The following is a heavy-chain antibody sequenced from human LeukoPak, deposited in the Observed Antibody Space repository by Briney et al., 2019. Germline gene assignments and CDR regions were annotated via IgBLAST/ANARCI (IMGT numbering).Heavy chain of an antibody. V-gene: IGHV1-2*02. CDR3: ARVSGLVHYYGLGSYYFDY. D-gene: IGHD3-10*01. J-gene: IGHJ4*02. Sequence: ASVKVSCKASGYTFTNYYMHWVRQAPGQGLEWMGWINPNSGGTNYAQKFQGRVTMTRDTSISTAYMELSRLRSDDTAVYYCARVSGLVHYYGLGSYYFDYWGQGTLVTVSS. CDR2: INPNSGGT. CDR1: GYTFTNYY.